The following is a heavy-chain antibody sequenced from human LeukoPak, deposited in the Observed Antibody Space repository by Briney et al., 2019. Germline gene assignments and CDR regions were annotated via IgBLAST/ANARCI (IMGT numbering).Heavy chain of an antibody. CDR3: TRGSDSYYYYSMDV. J-gene: IGHJ6*03. Sequence: ASLKVSCKASGYTFSNYAINWVRQAPGQGLEWRGGIIPIIRIPNYTETFQGRDTITTDKTPSTARMYLSGVRSEETALYYCTRGSDSYYYYSMDVWGRGTTVIVSS. V-gene: IGHV1-69*17. CDR2: IIPIIRIP. CDR1: GYTFSNYA.